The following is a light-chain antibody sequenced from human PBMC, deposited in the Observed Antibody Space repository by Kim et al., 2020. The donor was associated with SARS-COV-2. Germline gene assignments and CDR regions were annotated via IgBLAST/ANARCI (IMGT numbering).Light chain of an antibody. CDR3: CSYAGSMV. J-gene: IGLJ2*01. Sequence: PGQSITISCTGTSSDVGSYNLVSWYQQHPGKAPKLMIYEGSKRPSGVSNRFSGSKSGNTASLTISGLQAEDEADYYCCSYAGSMVFGGGTQLTVL. V-gene: IGLV2-23*01. CDR2: EGS. CDR1: SSDVGSYNL.